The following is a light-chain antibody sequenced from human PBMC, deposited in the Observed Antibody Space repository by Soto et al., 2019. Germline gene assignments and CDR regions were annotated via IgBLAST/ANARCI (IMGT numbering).Light chain of an antibody. CDR2: GAS. V-gene: IGKV3-15*01. CDR3: QQYNSWPPSYT. J-gene: IGKJ2*01. Sequence: EIVMTQSPATLSVSLGDRATLSCRASQSVSSYLAWYQQKPGQAPRLLIYGASTRATGILARFSGSGSETNFTLTISSLQSEDFAIYYCQQYNSWPPSYTFGQGTKLEIK. CDR1: QSVSSY.